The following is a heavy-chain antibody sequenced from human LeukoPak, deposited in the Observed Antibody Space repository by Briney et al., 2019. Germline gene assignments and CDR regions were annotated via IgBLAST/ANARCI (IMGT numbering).Heavy chain of an antibody. V-gene: IGHV4-34*01. J-gene: IGHJ6*03. Sequence: PSETLSLTCAVYGGCFSGYYWSWSRQPPGKGLEWIGEINHSGSTNYNPSLMSRVTISVDTSKNQFSLKLSSVTAADTAVYYCARVGRFLEWLLSSSYYYYMDVWGKGTTVTVSS. CDR2: INHSGST. CDR3: ARVGRFLEWLLSSSYYYYMDV. D-gene: IGHD3-3*01. CDR1: GGCFSGYY.